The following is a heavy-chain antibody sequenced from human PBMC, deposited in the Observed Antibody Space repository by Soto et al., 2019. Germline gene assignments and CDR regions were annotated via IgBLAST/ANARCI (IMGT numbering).Heavy chain of an antibody. V-gene: IGHV3-9*01. J-gene: IGHJ6*03. CDR2: ISWNSGSI. CDR3: AKDIAAAGTNSYYYYYMDV. D-gene: IGHD6-13*01. Sequence: EVQLVESGGGLVQPGRSLRLSCAASGFTFDDYAMHWVRQAPGKGLEWVSGISWNSGSIGYADSVKGRFTISRDNAKNSLYLQMNSLRAEDTALYYCAKDIAAAGTNSYYYYYMDVWGKGTTVTVSS. CDR1: GFTFDDYA.